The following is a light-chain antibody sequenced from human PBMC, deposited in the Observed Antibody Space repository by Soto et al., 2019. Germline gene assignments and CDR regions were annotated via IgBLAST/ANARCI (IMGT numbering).Light chain of an antibody. CDR2: GAS. V-gene: IGKV3-20*01. CDR1: QSFSSSF. CDR3: QQYDSSPIT. J-gene: IGKJ5*01. Sequence: EIVLTQSPGTLSLSPGERATLSCRASQSFSSSFLAWYQQKPGQAPRLLIYGASSRATGIPDRFSGSGSGTDFTLTISRLKPEDFAVYYCQQYDSSPITFGQGTRLGI.